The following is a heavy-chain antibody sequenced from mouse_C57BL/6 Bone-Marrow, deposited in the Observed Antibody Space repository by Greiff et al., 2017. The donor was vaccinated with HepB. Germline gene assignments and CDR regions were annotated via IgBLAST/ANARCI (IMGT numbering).Heavy chain of an antibody. CDR3: AREDYYYGSYAMDY. V-gene: IGHV1-80*01. J-gene: IGHJ4*01. CDR1: GYAFSSYW. CDR2: IYPGDGDT. Sequence: QVQLKESGAELVKPGASVKISCKASGYAFSSYWMNWVKQRPGKGLEWIGQIYPGDGDTNYNGKFKGKATLTADKSSSTAYMQLSSLTSEDSAVYFCAREDYYYGSYAMDYWGQGTSVTVSS. D-gene: IGHD1-1*01.